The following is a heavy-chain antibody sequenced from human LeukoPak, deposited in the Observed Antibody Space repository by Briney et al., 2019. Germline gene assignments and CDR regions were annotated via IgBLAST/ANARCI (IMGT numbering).Heavy chain of an antibody. Sequence: GRSLRLSCAASGFTFSSYAMHWVRQAPGKGLEWVAVISYDGSNKYYADSVKGRFTISRDNSKNTLYLQMNSLRAEDTAVYYCARDPGRGEFGSGNYFDYWGQGTLVTVSS. J-gene: IGHJ4*02. CDR3: ARDPGRGEFGSGNYFDY. CDR2: ISYDGSNK. V-gene: IGHV3-30-3*01. D-gene: IGHD3-3*01. CDR1: GFTFSSYA.